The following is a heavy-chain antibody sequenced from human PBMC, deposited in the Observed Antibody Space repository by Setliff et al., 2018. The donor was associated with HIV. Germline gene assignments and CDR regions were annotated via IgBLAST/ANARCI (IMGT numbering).Heavy chain of an antibody. J-gene: IGHJ4*02. Sequence: PSVKVSCKASGYTFTSYGISWVRQAPGQGPEWMGWISAYNGNTNYAQKLQGRVTMTTDTSTNTAYMELRSLRSDDTAIYYCTRDLGSSGWLGFFDYWGQGTLVTVSS. CDR1: GYTFTSYG. D-gene: IGHD6-19*01. CDR3: TRDLGSSGWLGFFDY. V-gene: IGHV1-18*01. CDR2: ISAYNGNT.